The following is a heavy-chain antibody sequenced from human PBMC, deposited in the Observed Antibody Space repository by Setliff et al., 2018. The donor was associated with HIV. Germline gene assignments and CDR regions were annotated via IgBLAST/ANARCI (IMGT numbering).Heavy chain of an antibody. CDR1: GGSLNNHF. D-gene: IGHD3-10*02. V-gene: IGHV4-34*01. J-gene: IGHJ3*02. CDR3: ARHVPGTRDASDI. CDR2: MYHSGPA. Sequence: SETLSLTCAVYGGSLNNHFWTWIRQSPRKGLEWIGTMYHSGPAYYNPSLKSRVTISVDTSKNQFSLKLTSVTAADTAVYYCARHVPGTRDASDIWGQGTMVTVSS.